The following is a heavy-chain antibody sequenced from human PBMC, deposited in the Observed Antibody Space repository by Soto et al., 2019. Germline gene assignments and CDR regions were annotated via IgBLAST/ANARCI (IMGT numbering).Heavy chain of an antibody. V-gene: IGHV4-39*01. CDR1: GGYISNGDYY. D-gene: IGHD2-2*01. CDR3: ARHRAIGPAVDGFDS. J-gene: IGHJ5*01. Sequence: SETLSLTCTVSGGYISNGDYYWAWIRQSPGKGLEWIASVYYGGSTFYKSSLKSRVTISVDKSKNLFSLKLTSVTATDTAVYFCARHRAIGPAVDGFDSWGPGTLVTVSS. CDR2: VYYGGST.